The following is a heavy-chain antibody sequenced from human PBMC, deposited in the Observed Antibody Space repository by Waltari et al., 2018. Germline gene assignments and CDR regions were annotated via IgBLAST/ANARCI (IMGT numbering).Heavy chain of an antibody. V-gene: IGHV4-34*01. D-gene: IGHD5-12*01. CDR3: ARLLVAPSVILLGIEYYYGLDV. CDR2: ISHSGST. Sequence: QVQLQQWGAGLLKPSETLSLTSAVYGGSFSDYYWSWVRQSPGKGLEWIGDISHSGSTRYGPSLQSRVTISVDRSKNQFSLKPSSVTAADTAVYYCARLLVAPSVILLGIEYYYGLDVWGQGTTVTVSS. J-gene: IGHJ6*02. CDR1: GGSFSDYY.